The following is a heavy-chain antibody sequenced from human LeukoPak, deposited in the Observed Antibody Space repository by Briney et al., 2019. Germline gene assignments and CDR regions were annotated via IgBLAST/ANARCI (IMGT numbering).Heavy chain of an antibody. CDR2: VYHSGNT. CDR3: ARDRDSSATYTPYYFDS. D-gene: IGHD6-25*01. CDR1: GFSICSAYH. V-gene: IGHV4-38-2*02. J-gene: IGHJ4*02. Sequence: SETLSLTCSVSGFSICSAYHWAWIRPPPGGGLEWIAIVYHSGNTYYNPSLKSRVLISADTSKNQFSLNLISVTAADTAVYYCARDRDSSATYTPYYFDSGGQGTLVTVSS.